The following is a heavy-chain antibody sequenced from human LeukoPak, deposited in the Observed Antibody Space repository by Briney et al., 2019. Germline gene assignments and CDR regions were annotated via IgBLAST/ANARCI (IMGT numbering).Heavy chain of an antibody. CDR2: IYYSGST. Sequence: PETLSLTCTVSGGSISSYYWSWIRQPPGKGLEWIGYIYYSGSTNYNPSLKSRVTISVDTSKNQFSLKLSSVTAADTAVYYCARHTVTTRSKFYYYYGMDVWGQGTTVTVSS. CDR3: ARHTVTTRSKFYYYYGMDV. CDR1: GGSISSYY. J-gene: IGHJ6*02. D-gene: IGHD4-4*01. V-gene: IGHV4-59*08.